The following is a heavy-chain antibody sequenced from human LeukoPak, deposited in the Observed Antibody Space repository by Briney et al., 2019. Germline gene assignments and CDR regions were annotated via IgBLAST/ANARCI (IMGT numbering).Heavy chain of an antibody. Sequence: SQTLSLTCAVSGGSISSGGYYWSWIRQPPGKGLEWIGYIYYSGSTNYNPSLKSRVTISVDTSKNQFSLKLSSVTAADTAVYYCARGREWEPKVFDYWGQGTLVTVSS. J-gene: IGHJ4*02. V-gene: IGHV4-61*08. D-gene: IGHD1-26*01. CDR2: IYYSGST. CDR3: ARGREWEPKVFDY. CDR1: GGSISSGGYY.